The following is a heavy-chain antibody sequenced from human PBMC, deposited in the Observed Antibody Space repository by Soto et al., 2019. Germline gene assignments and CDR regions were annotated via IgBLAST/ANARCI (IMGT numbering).Heavy chain of an antibody. V-gene: IGHV4-34*01. D-gene: IGHD6-19*01. CDR3: ARSIAVSNYYYCGMDV. J-gene: IGHJ6*02. Sequence: SETLSLTCAVYGGSFSGYYWSWIRQPPGKGLEWIGEINRSGSTNYNPSLKSRVTISVDTSKNQFSLKLSSVTAADTAVYYCARSIAVSNYYYCGMDVWGQGTTVTVSS. CDR2: INRSGST. CDR1: GGSFSGYY.